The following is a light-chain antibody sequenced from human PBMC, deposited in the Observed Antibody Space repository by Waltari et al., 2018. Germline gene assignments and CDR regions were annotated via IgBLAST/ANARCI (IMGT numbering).Light chain of an antibody. V-gene: IGKV3-15*01. Sequence: EIVMTQSPATLSVSPGEGATLSCRACQGVNIDLAWYQHKPGQAPRLLIYGASTRAAGAPASFSGSGSGTEFTLTIISLQSEDFGVYYCQQSKIWPAFGQGTKVEIK. CDR3: QQSKIWPA. CDR1: QGVNID. CDR2: GAS. J-gene: IGKJ1*01.